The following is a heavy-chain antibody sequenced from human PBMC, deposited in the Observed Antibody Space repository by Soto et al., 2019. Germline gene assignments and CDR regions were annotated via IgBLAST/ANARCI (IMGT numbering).Heavy chain of an antibody. D-gene: IGHD2-15*01. CDR3: AALTYYRGSYGWFGP. Sequence: SVKVSCKASGFNFTSSSVQWVRQAHRQRLEWIGWIVVGSGNTNYAQKFQERVTITRDLSTSTAYMEMSSLRSEDTAVYYCAALTYYRGSYGWFGPWGQGTLGTLSS. V-gene: IGHV1-58*01. CDR2: IVVGSGNT. J-gene: IGHJ5*02. CDR1: GFNFTSSS.